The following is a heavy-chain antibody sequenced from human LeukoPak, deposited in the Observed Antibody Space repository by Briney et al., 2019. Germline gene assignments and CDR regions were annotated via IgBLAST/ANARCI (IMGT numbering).Heavy chain of an antibody. J-gene: IGHJ4*02. CDR1: GFKFSDYY. D-gene: IGHD1-26*01. Sequence: KSGGSLRLSCAASGFKFSDYYMTWIRQAPGKGLEWVSYISNSSDSIYYADSVEGRFTISRDNAKNSLYLQMNSLRAEDTAVYYCASRIVGTPDYFDYWGLGTLVTVSS. CDR3: ASRIVGTPDYFDY. V-gene: IGHV3-11*04. CDR2: ISNSSDSI.